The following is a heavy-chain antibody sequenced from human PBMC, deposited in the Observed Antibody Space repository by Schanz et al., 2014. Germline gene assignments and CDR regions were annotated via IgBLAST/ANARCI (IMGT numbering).Heavy chain of an antibody. V-gene: IGHV3-64D*06. CDR2: ISTNGDST. J-gene: IGHJ6*02. D-gene: IGHD1-26*01. Sequence: EVQLVESGGGLVQPGGSLRLSCAASGFTFRNYALSWVRQAPGKGLEYVSIISTNGDSTYYADSVKGRFTTSRDNSKNTMYLQMNSLRAEDTAVYYCVKDLQRELLRDDHYYGMDVWGQGTTVTVSS. CDR3: VKDLQRELLRDDHYYGMDV. CDR1: GFTFRNYA.